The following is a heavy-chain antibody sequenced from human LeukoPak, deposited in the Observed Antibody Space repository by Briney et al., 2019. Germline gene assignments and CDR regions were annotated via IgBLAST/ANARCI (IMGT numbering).Heavy chain of an antibody. CDR1: GFTFSSFS. D-gene: IGHD3-22*01. Sequence: GGSLRLSCAASGFTFSSFSMNWVRQAPGKGLEWVSSISSRSTDISYADSLKGRFIISRDNAKNSLYLQMNSLRAEDTAVYYCARPYDYDTTGPSSYWGQGTLVTVSS. CDR2: ISSRSTDI. J-gene: IGHJ4*02. V-gene: IGHV3-21*06. CDR3: ARPYDYDTTGPSSY.